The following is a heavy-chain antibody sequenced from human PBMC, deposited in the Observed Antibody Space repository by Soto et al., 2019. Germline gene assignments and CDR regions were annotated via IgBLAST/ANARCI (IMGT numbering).Heavy chain of an antibody. D-gene: IGHD6-13*01. CDR1: GFTVSSNY. Sequence: GGSLRLSCAASGFTVSSNYMSWVRQAPGKGLEWVSVIYSGGSTYYADSVKGRFTISRDNSKNTLYHQMSSLRAEDTAVYYCARETRGSSSWYYYYGMDVWGQGTTVTVSS. V-gene: IGHV3-53*01. CDR2: IYSGGST. CDR3: ARETRGSSSWYYYYGMDV. J-gene: IGHJ6*02.